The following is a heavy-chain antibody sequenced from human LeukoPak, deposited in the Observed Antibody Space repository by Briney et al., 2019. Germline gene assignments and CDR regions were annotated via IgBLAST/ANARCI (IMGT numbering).Heavy chain of an antibody. V-gene: IGHV3-30*03. CDR3: ARDRRYDDYVWGGNSLFYFYGMDV. Sequence: GASLRLSCAASGFSLRNYAIHWVRQAPGKGLEWVAVISYDTNNKHYADSVKGRFTISRDNSKRALYLQMNSLRVEDTDVYYCARDRRYDDYVWGGNSLFYFYGMDVWGQGTTVTVSS. J-gene: IGHJ6*02. CDR1: GFSLRNYA. CDR2: ISYDTNNK. D-gene: IGHD3-16*01.